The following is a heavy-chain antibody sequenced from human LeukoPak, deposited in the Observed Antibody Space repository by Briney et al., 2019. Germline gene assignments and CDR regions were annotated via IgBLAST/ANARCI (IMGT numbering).Heavy chain of an antibody. CDR1: GFTFRSYW. CDR2: IKQDGSEK. V-gene: IGHV3-7*01. Sequence: GGSLRLSCAASGFTFRSYWMSWVRQAPGKGLEWAANIKQDGSEKYYVDSVKGRFSISRDNAQNSLYLQMNSLRAEDTAVYYCARSGGGDHFDYWGQGTLVTVSS. J-gene: IGHJ4*02. CDR3: ARSGGGDHFDY. D-gene: IGHD2-21*02.